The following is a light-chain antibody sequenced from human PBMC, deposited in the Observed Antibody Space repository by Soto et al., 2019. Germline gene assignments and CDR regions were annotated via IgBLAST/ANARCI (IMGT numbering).Light chain of an antibody. CDR2: DVT. Sequence: QSVLTQPASVSGSPGQSITISCAGTSSDVGGYNYVSWYQQHPGKAPKLMVYDVTNRPSGVSDRFSGSKSGNTASLTISGLQAEYGAEYYCTSYATGNTIVFGTVTEVTVL. V-gene: IGLV2-14*01. CDR3: TSYATGNTIV. CDR1: SSDVGGYNY. J-gene: IGLJ1*01.